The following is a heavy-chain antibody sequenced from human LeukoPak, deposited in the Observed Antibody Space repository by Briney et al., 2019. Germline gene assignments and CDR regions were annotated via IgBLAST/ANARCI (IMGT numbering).Heavy chain of an antibody. CDR1: GFTFSSYA. CDR2: IWYDGSNK. CDR3: ARDVFGWNQGGFDY. J-gene: IGHJ4*02. V-gene: IGHV3-33*08. D-gene: IGHD1-14*01. Sequence: GGSLRLSCAASGFTFSSYAMHWVRQAPGKGLEWVAVIWYDGSNKYYADSVKGRFTISRDNSKNTLYLQMNSLRAEDTAVYYCARDVFGWNQGGFDYWGQGTLVTVSS.